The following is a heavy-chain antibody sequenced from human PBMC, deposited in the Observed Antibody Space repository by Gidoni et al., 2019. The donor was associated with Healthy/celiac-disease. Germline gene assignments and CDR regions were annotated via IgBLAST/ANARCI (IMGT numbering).Heavy chain of an antibody. CDR3: ARERIVGAAFDP. D-gene: IGHD1-26*01. J-gene: IGHJ5*02. V-gene: IGHV1-8*01. CDR2: MNPNSGNT. CDR1: GYTFTSYD. Sequence: QVQLVQSGAEVKKPGASVTGSCKASGYTFTSYDINWVRQATGQGLEWLGWMNPNSGNTGYAQKCQGRVTMTRNTSISTAYMELSSLRAEDTAVYYCARERIVGAAFDPWGQGTLVTVSS.